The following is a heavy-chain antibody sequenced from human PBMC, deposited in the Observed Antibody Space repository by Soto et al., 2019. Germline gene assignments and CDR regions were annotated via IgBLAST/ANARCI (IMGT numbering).Heavy chain of an antibody. Sequence: ASVKVSCKASGYTFIAYGINWVRQAPGQGLEWMGWISTRNGDTKYAQRFQDRVIMTTDTSATTAYMELRSLKSDDTAVYFSATGGLGVVPAPILSAHWLDTWGYGTLATVSP. J-gene: IGHJ5*01. D-gene: IGHD2-2*01. CDR2: ISTRNGDT. V-gene: IGHV1-18*01. CDR3: ATGGLGVVPAPILSAHWLDT. CDR1: GYTFIAYG.